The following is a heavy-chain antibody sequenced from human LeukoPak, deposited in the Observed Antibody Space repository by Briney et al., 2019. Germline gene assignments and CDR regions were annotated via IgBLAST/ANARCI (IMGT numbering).Heavy chain of an antibody. V-gene: IGHV3-21*01. Sequence: GGSLRLSCAASEFTFSGYDMHWVRQAPGKGLEWVSSISSSSSYIYYADSVKGRFTISRDNAKNSLYLQMNSLRAEDTAVYYCARARLTTVTTPNDYWGQGTLVTVSS. D-gene: IGHD4-17*01. CDR2: ISSSSSYI. J-gene: IGHJ4*02. CDR1: EFTFSGYD. CDR3: ARARLTTVTTPNDY.